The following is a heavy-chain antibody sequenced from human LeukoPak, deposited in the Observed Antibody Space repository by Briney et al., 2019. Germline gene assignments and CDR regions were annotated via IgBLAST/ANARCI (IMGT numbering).Heavy chain of an antibody. Sequence: PSETLSLTCTVSGYSISSGYYWGWIRQPPGKGLEWIGYIYYSGSTNYNPSLKSRVTISVDTSKNQFSLKLSSVTAADTAVYYCASQITMIPCYFDYWGQGTLVTVSS. J-gene: IGHJ4*02. CDR2: IYYSGST. CDR1: GYSISSGYY. CDR3: ASQITMIPCYFDY. D-gene: IGHD3-22*01. V-gene: IGHV4-38-2*02.